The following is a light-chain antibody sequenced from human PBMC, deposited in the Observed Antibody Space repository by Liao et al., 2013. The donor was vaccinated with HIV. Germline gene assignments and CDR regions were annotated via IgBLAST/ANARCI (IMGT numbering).Light chain of an antibody. CDR3: QAWDSSTAVV. CDR2: QDS. J-gene: IGLJ2*01. Sequence: SYELTQSPSVSVSPGQTASITCSGDKLGHKYTCWYQQKPGQSPVLIIYQDSKRPSGIPERFSGSNSGNTATLTISGTQAMDEADYYCQAWDSSTAVVFGGGTKLTVL. V-gene: IGLV3-1*01. CDR1: KLGHKY.